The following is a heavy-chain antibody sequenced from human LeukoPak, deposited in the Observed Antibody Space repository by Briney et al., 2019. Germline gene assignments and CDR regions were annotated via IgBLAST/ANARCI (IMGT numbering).Heavy chain of an antibody. CDR3: AAEPSSITIFGVVPLYYGMDV. J-gene: IGHJ6*02. Sequence: SVKVSCKASGFTFTSSAMQWVRQARGQRLEWIGWIVVGSGNTNCAQKFQERVTITRDMSTSTAYMELSSLRSEDTAVYYCAAEPSSITIFGVVPLYYGMDVWGQGTTVTVSS. CDR1: GFTFTSSA. V-gene: IGHV1-58*02. CDR2: IVVGSGNT. D-gene: IGHD3-3*01.